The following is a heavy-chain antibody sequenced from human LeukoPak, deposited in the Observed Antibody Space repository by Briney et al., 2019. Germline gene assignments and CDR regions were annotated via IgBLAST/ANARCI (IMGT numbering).Heavy chain of an antibody. CDR2: INPNSGGT. D-gene: IGHD6-19*01. J-gene: IGHJ4*02. Sequence: ASVKVSCKASGYTFTSYGISWVRQAPGQGLEWMGWINPNSGGTNYAQKFQGRVTMTRDTSISTAYMELSRLRSDDTAVYCCARSGVAGTVGFDYWGQGTLVTVSS. CDR3: ARSGVAGTVGFDY. CDR1: GYTFTSYG. V-gene: IGHV1-2*02.